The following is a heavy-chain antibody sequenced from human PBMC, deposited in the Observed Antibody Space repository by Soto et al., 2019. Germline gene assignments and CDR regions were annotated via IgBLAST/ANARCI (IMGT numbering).Heavy chain of an antibody. J-gene: IGHJ6*02. CDR2: IYPYDSDT. Sequence: PGESLKISCKGFGYTFTNYWVAWVRQMPGKGLEWMGIIYPYDSDTRYSPSFQGQVTLSADKSINTAYLQWNSLKASDTAMYYCASRPSNYYGVDVWGQGTTVTVSS. V-gene: IGHV5-51*01. CDR1: GYTFTNYW. CDR3: ASRPSNYYGVDV.